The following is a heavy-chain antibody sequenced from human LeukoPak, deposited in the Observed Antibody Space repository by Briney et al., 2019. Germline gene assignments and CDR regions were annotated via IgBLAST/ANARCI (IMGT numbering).Heavy chain of an antibody. CDR2: ISYDGSNK. J-gene: IGHJ4*02. V-gene: IGHV3-30-3*01. Sequence: GGSLRLSCAASGFTFSSYAMHWVRQAPGKGLEWVAVISYDGSNKYYADSVKGRFTTSRDNSKNTLYLQMNSLRAEDTAVYYCARAWELLRPFDYWGQGTLVTVSS. D-gene: IGHD1-26*01. CDR3: ARAWELLRPFDY. CDR1: GFTFSSYA.